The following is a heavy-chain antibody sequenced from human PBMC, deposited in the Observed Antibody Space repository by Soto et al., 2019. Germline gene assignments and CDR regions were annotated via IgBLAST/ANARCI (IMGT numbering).Heavy chain of an antibody. V-gene: IGHV3-23*01. J-gene: IGHJ4*02. Sequence: EVQLLEAGGGLEQPGGSLRLSCAASGFIFSSYDLSWVRQAPGKGLEWVSAISGSGTTTYYADSVKGRFTFSRDNSKNMLSLPMNSLRTEDTAVYYCAKTHSVWYTPFDSLGQGTLVTVSS. CDR2: ISGSGTTT. D-gene: IGHD6-19*01. CDR1: GFIFSSYD. CDR3: AKTHSVWYTPFDS.